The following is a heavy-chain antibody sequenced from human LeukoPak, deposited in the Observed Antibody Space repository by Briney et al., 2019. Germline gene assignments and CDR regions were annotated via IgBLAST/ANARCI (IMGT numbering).Heavy chain of an antibody. CDR2: IIPIFGTA. CDR3: ARTYYYGSGSQNWFDP. Sequence: SVKVSCKASGGTFSSYAISWVRQAPGQGLEWMGGIIPIFGTANYAQKFQGRVTITADESTSTAYMELSSLRSEDTAVYYCARTYYYGSGSQNWFDPWGQGTLVTVSS. J-gene: IGHJ5*02. CDR1: GGTFSSYA. D-gene: IGHD3-10*01. V-gene: IGHV1-69*01.